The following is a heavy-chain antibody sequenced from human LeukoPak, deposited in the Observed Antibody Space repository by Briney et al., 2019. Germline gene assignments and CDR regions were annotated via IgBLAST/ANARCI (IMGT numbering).Heavy chain of an antibody. CDR2: IGDSDATI. Sequence: GESLKISCSASGFTFTDYYLTWIRQAPGKGLEWLSYIGDSDATIYYADSVKGRFTVSRDNAKSSLFLQMNSLRAEDTAVYYCARFPQTYFYYMDIWGKGTTVTVSS. CDR1: GFTFTDYY. V-gene: IGHV3-11*01. CDR3: ARFPQTYFYYMDI. J-gene: IGHJ6*03.